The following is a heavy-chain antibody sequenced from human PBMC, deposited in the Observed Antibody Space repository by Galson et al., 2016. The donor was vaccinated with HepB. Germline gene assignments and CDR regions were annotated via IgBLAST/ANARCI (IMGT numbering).Heavy chain of an antibody. CDR2: ISYSWSI. D-gene: IGHD3-3*01. CDR3: ARVGRLDFWSGFYDPPFDF. V-gene: IGHV4-31*03. Sequence: TLSLTCTVSGGSICSGDYYWRWIRRHPGKGLEWLGYISYSWSIYYNPSLKSRVTISVDTSKNQFSLKLSSVTAADTAVYYCARVGRLDFWSGFYDPPFDFWGQGTLVTVSS. J-gene: IGHJ4*02. CDR1: GGSICSGDYY.